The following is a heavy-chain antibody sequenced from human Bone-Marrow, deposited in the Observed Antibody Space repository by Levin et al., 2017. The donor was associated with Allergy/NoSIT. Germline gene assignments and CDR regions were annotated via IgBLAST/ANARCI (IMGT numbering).Heavy chain of an antibody. J-gene: IGHJ4*02. D-gene: IGHD5-18*01. Sequence: SQTLSLTCSVSGGSMCRSYWSWIRQSPERGLEWIGYIYSTGDASYNPSLEGRVTISIDTPKNQFSLRLNSVTAADTALYYCARARDSFGYLPLDFWGQGTLVTVSS. V-gene: IGHV4-59*01. CDR1: GGSMCRSY. CDR3: ARARDSFGYLPLDF. CDR2: IYSTGDA.